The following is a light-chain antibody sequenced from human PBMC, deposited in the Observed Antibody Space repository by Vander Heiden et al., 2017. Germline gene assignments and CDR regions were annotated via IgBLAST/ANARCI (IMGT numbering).Light chain of an antibody. Sequence: EIVMTQSPATVSVSPGERATLSCRASQSVRDNLAWYQQKPGQAPRLLIYGASVRATDIPARFSGSGSGTEFTLTISSLQSEDFAVYYCQQYNNWPPYTFGQGTKLEIK. J-gene: IGKJ2*01. CDR1: QSVRDN. CDR2: GAS. V-gene: IGKV3-15*01. CDR3: QQYNNWPPYT.